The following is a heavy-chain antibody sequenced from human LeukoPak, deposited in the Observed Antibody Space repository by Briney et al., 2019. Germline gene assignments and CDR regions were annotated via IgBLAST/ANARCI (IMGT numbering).Heavy chain of an antibody. CDR3: ARAARGYSYGRVDY. D-gene: IGHD5-18*01. Sequence: SETLSLTCTVSAGSISSDSYYWGWIRQPPGKGLEWIGTIYYSGNTYYNPSLKSRVTISVDTSKNQFSLKLSSVTAADTAVYYCARAARGYSYGRVDYWGQGTLVTVSS. CDR1: AGSISSDSYY. V-gene: IGHV4-39*07. CDR2: IYYSGNT. J-gene: IGHJ4*02.